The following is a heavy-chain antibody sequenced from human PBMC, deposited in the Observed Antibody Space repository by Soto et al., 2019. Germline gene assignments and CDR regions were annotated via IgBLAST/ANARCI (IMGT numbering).Heavy chain of an antibody. Sequence: KPGGSLRLSCAASGFMFSAYTMSWVRQAPGKGLEWLSSITSNSDHIDYADSVRGRFTVSRDNARKSLYLQMDSLGAEDTGVYYCATPYYYNHWGPGTLVTVSS. CDR3: ATPYYYNH. V-gene: IGHV3-21*01. CDR2: ITSNSDHI. CDR1: GFMFSAYT. J-gene: IGHJ4*02.